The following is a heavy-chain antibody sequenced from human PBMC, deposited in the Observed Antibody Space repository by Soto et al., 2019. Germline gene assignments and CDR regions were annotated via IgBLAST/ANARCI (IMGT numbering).Heavy chain of an antibody. V-gene: IGHV3-23*01. D-gene: IGHD2-2*01. J-gene: IGHJ4*02. CDR1: GFTFSTYT. CDR3: AKARCSTANCYVPEY. Sequence: EVQLLESGGGLVQPGGSLRLSWVASGFTFSTYTMSWVRQAPGKGLEWVSVISGSAGSSGPSYADSVQGRFSISRDNARNTLYLQMNSLRGEDTAMYYCAKARCSTANCYVPEYWGQGTRVTVSS. CDR2: ISGSAGSSGP.